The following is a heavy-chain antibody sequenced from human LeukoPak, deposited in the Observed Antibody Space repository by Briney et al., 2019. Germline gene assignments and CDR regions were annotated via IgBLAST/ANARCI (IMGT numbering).Heavy chain of an antibody. V-gene: IGHV3-48*01. J-gene: IGHJ4*02. D-gene: IGHD3-22*01. Sequence: GGSLRLSCAASGFTFRSYAMNWVRQAPGKGLEWVSYISSSSSTIYYADSVKGRFTISRDNAKNSLYLQMNSLRAEDTAVYYCAREPLHYYDSSGFDYWGQGTLVTVSS. CDR1: GFTFRSYA. CDR3: AREPLHYYDSSGFDY. CDR2: ISSSSSTI.